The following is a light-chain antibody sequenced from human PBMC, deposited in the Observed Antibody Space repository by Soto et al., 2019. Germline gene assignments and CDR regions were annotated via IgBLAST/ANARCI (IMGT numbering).Light chain of an antibody. J-gene: IGKJ4*01. CDR3: QQRTNWPPS. V-gene: IGKV3-11*01. Sequence: ETVLTQSPPTLSLSPGEGATLSCRASQSVSKYLACYQQKPGQAPRLLIYDASTRATGIPARFSGSGSGTDFTLTISSLEPEDFAVYYFQQRTNWPPSFGGGTKVEIQ. CDR2: DAS. CDR1: QSVSKY.